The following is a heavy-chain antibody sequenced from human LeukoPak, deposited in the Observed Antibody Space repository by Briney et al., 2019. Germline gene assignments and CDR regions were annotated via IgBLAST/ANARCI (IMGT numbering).Heavy chain of an antibody. J-gene: IGHJ3*02. CDR3: ARDLSGRYAFDI. Sequence: PRGSPRLSCAASGFTFSSYSMIWVGQAPGKGLEWVSYISSSSSTIYYADSVKSRFTISRDNAKNSLYLQMNSLRDEDTAVYYCARDLSGRYAFDIWGQGTMVTVSS. D-gene: IGHD3-10*01. V-gene: IGHV3-48*02. CDR2: ISSSSSTI. CDR1: GFTFSSYS.